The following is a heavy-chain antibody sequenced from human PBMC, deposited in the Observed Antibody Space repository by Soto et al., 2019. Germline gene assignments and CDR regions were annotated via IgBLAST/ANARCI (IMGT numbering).Heavy chain of an antibody. V-gene: IGHV4-39*01. D-gene: IGHD6-19*01. J-gene: IGHJ4*02. Sequence: PSETLSLTCTVSGGSISSSSYYWGWIRQPPGKGLEWIGSIYYSGSTYYNPSLKSRVTISVDTSKNQFSLKLSSVTAADTAVYYCAITGYSSGWYWRDSKGAQDYWGQGTLVTVSS. CDR3: AITGYSSGWYWRDSKGAQDY. CDR2: IYYSGST. CDR1: GGSISSSSYY.